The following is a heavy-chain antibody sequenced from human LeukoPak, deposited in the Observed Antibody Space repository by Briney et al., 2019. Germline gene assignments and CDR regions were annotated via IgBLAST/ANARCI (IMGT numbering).Heavy chain of an antibody. CDR1: GGSFSGYY. V-gene: IGHV4-34*01. D-gene: IGHD2-2*01. J-gene: IGHJ5*02. CDR3: ARGRRGVVVPALFVRFDP. Sequence: SETLSLTCAVYGGSFSGYYWSWIRQPPGKGLEWIGEINHSGSTNYNPSLKSRVTISVDTSKNQFSLKLSSVTAADTAVYYCARGRRGVVVPALFVRFDPWGQGTLVTVSS. CDR2: INHSGST.